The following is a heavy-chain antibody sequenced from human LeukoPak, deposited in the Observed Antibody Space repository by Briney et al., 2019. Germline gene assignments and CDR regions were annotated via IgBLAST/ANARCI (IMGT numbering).Heavy chain of an antibody. Sequence: SETLSLTCAVYGGSFSGYYWSWIRQPPGKGLEWIGEINHSGSTNYNPSLKSRVTISVDTSKNQFSLKLSSVTAADTAVYHCARGRVDYVWGSYRVFDYWGQGTLVTVSS. J-gene: IGHJ4*02. V-gene: IGHV4-34*01. CDR1: GGSFSGYY. D-gene: IGHD3-16*02. CDR2: INHSGST. CDR3: ARGRVDYVWGSYRVFDY.